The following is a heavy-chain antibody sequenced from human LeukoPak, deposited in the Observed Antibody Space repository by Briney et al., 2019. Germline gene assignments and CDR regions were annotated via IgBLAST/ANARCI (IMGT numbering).Heavy chain of an antibody. Sequence: GGSLRLSCAASGFTFSSYWMSWVRQAPGKGLEWVANIKQDGSEKYYVDSVKGRFTISRDNAKNSLYLQMNSLRAEDTALYYCAKEKRPGAFDYWGQGSLVTVSS. J-gene: IGHJ4*02. V-gene: IGHV3-7*03. D-gene: IGHD1-26*01. CDR2: IKQDGSEK. CDR3: AKEKRPGAFDY. CDR1: GFTFSSYW.